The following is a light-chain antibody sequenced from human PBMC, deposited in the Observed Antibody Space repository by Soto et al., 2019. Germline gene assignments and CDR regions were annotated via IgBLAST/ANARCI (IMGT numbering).Light chain of an antibody. CDR2: AAS. J-gene: IGKJ4*01. V-gene: IGKV3-20*01. Sequence: EIVLTQSPGTLSLSPGERATLSCRASQSVSINFLAWYQQKPGQAPRLLIYAASSRATGIPDRFSGSGSGTDFTLTISRLEPEDFALYYCQQYGNSPLTFGGGTKVDIK. CDR1: QSVSINF. CDR3: QQYGNSPLT.